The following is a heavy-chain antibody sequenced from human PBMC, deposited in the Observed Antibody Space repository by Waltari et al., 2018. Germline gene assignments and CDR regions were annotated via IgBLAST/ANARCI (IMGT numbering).Heavy chain of an antibody. D-gene: IGHD7-27*01. CDR3: AGAWGLADY. CDR1: GFTFRSYS. J-gene: IGHJ4*02. CDR2: ISSSSSYI. V-gene: IGHV3-21*01. Sequence: EVQLVESGGGLVKPGGSLRLSCAASGFTFRSYSINWVRQAPGKGRGWVSSISSSSSYIYYADSVKGRFTISRDNAKNSLYLQMNSLRAEDTAVYYCAGAWGLADYWGQGTLVTVSS.